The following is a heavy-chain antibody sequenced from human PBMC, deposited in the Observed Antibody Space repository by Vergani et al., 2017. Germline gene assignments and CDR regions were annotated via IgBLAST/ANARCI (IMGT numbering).Heavy chain of an antibody. V-gene: IGHV3-21*01. CDR3: AIEANSRVLGWLLSDAFDI. D-gene: IGHD3-3*01. CDR2: ISSSSSYI. Sequence: EVQLVESGGGLVKPGGSLRLSCAASGFTFSSYSMNWVRQAPAKGLEWVSSISSSSSYIYYADSVKGRFTISRDNAKNSLYLQMNSLRAEGTAVYYCAIEANSRVLGWLLSDAFDIWGQGTMVTVSS. J-gene: IGHJ3*02. CDR1: GFTFSSYS.